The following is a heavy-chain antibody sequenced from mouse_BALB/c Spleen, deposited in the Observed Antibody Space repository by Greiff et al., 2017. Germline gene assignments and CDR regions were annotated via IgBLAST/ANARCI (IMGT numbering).Heavy chain of an antibody. D-gene: IGHD1-1*01. CDR3: TKPDYYGSAAGAMDY. CDR2: IDPSDSYT. CDR1: GYTFTSYW. V-gene: IGHV1S127*01. Sequence: VQLQQPGAELVKPGASVKMSCKASGYTFTSYWMHWVKQRPGQGLEWIGTIDPSDSYTSYNQKFKGKATLTVDTSSSTAYMQLSSLTSEDSAVYYCTKPDYYGSAAGAMDYWGQGTSVTVSS. J-gene: IGHJ4*01.